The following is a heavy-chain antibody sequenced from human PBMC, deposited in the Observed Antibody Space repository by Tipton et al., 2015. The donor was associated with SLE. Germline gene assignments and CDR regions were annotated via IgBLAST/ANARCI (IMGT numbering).Heavy chain of an antibody. CDR1: GGSISSYY. V-gene: IGHV4-4*08. Sequence: TLSLTCTVSGGSISSYYWSWIRQPPGKGLEWIGRIYYIGSTSYNPSLKSRVTVSVDTSKNQFSLKLNSVTAADTAVYYCARDKNLNWFDPWGQGTLITVSS. J-gene: IGHJ5*02. CDR3: ARDKNLNWFDP. CDR2: IYYIGST.